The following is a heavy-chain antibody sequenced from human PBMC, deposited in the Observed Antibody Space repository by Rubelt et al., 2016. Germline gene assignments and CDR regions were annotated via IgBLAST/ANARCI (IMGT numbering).Heavy chain of an antibody. Sequence: EVQLVESGGGLVQPGGSLRLSCAASGFTISNHAMSWVRQAPGKGLEWVSAISDVNDSTYYADSVKGRFTISRDKSKNTLYLQMNSLRVDDTAVYYCVGTYSTHWYFDLWGRGTLVTVSS. CDR2: ISDVNDST. CDR1: GFTISNHA. J-gene: IGHJ2*01. V-gene: IGHV3-23*04. D-gene: IGHD2-15*01. CDR3: VGTYSTHWYFDL.